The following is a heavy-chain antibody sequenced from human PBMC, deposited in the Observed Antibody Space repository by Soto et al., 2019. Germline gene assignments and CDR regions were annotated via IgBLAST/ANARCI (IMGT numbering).Heavy chain of an antibody. V-gene: IGHV4-31*03. CDR1: GGSISSGGYY. CDR2: IYYSGST. CDR3: ARDLNLEDSSGWYGMDV. D-gene: IGHD6-19*01. Sequence: PSETLSLTCTVSGGSISSGGYYWSWIRQHPGKGLEWIGYIYYSGSTYYNPSLKGRVTISVDTSKNQFSLKLSSVTAADTAVYYCARDLNLEDSSGWYGMDVWGQGTTVTVSS. J-gene: IGHJ6*02.